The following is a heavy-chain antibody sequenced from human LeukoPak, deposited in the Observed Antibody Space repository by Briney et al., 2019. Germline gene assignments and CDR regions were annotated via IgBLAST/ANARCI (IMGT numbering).Heavy chain of an antibody. D-gene: IGHD3-10*01. CDR2: INHSGST. J-gene: IGHJ4*02. CDR3: AGRGPRHYYGSGSYYTQARYYFDY. Sequence: SETLSLTCAVYGGSFSGYYWSWIRQPPGKSLEWIGEINHSGSTNYNPSLKSRVTISVDTSKNQFSLKLSSVTAADTAVYYCAGRGPRHYYGSGSYYTQARYYFDYWGQGTLVTVSS. V-gene: IGHV4-34*01. CDR1: GGSFSGYY.